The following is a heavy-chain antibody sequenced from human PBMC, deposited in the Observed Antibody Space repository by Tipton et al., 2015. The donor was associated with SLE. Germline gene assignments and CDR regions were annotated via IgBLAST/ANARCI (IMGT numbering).Heavy chain of an antibody. CDR3: TRVTVVVIAPDY. D-gene: IGHD2-21*01. CDR2: IYHSGST. V-gene: IGHV4-38-2*01. Sequence: TLSLTCAVSGCSISSGYYWGWIRQPPGKGLEWIGSIYHSGSTYYNPSLKSRVTISVDTSRNQFSLKLSSVTAADTAVYYCTRVTVVVIAPDYWGQGTLVTVSS. J-gene: IGHJ4*02. CDR1: GCSISSGYY.